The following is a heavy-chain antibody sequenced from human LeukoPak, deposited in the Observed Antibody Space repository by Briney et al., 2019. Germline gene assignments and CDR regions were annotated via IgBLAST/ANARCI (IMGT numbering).Heavy chain of an antibody. D-gene: IGHD4-17*01. CDR1: GGSISSSGHS. J-gene: IGHJ4*02. Sequence: SETLSLTCAVSGGSISSSGHSWGWIRQPPGKGLEFIGTIYSSGSTYFNSSLKSRVTMSVDTSKNQFSLKVNSVTAADTAVYYCARGFAYGDTGSFDYWGQGTLVTVSS. CDR3: ARGFAYGDTGSFDY. CDR2: IYSSGST. V-gene: IGHV4-39*01.